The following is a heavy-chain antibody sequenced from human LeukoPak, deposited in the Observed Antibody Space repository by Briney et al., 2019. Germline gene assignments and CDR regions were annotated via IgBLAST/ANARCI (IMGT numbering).Heavy chain of an antibody. D-gene: IGHD2-15*01. CDR3: ARWVIAAICFDY. CDR2: IYYSGST. J-gene: IGHJ4*02. CDR1: GGSISSSSYY. Sequence: SETLSLTCTVSGGSISSSSYYWGWIRQPPGKGLEWIGSIYYSGSTYHNPSLKSRVTISVDTSKNQFSLKLSSVTAADTAVYYCARWVIAAICFDYWGQGTLVTVSS. V-gene: IGHV4-39*07.